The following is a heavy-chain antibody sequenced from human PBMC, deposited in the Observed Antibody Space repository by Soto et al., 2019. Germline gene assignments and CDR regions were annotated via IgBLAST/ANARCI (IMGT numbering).Heavy chain of an antibody. CDR3: AKVGGGLLPQMDY. CDR1: GFTFSSYA. V-gene: IGHV3-23*01. CDR2: ISGSGGST. J-gene: IGHJ4*02. Sequence: EVQLLESGGGLVQPGGSLRLSCAASGFTFSSYAMSWVRQAPGKGLEWVSAISGSGGSTYYADSVKGRFTIPRDNSKNPLYLQMNSLRAEDTAVYYCAKVGGGLLPQMDYWGQGTLVTVSS. D-gene: IGHD2-15*01.